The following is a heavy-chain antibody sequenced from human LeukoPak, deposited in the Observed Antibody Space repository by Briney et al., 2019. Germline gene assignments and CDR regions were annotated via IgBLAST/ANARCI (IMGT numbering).Heavy chain of an antibody. Sequence: GASVKVSCKASGYTFTNYYMHWVRQAPGQGLEWMGIINPSGGSTSYAQKSQGRVTMTRDTSTSTVYMELSSLRSEDTAVYFCARVDAEGSGVKYFDYWGQGTLVTVSS. V-gene: IGHV1-46*01. D-gene: IGHD3-10*01. CDR3: ARVDAEGSGVKYFDY. CDR2: INPSGGST. J-gene: IGHJ4*02. CDR1: GYTFTNYY.